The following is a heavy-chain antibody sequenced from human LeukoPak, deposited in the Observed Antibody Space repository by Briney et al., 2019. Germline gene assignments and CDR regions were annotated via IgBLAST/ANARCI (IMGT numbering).Heavy chain of an antibody. CDR2: ISGNAGAT. Sequence: GGSLRLSCVASEFIFSNFSMSWVRQAPGKGLEWVSTISGNAGATYYGDSVKGRFTISRDNSRNTLYLQMNSLRAEDTAIYYCAKDRTHRRYYDSTCYYNQYDYWGQGALVTVSS. CDR3: AKDRTHRRYYDSTCYYNQYDY. CDR1: EFIFSNFS. J-gene: IGHJ4*02. D-gene: IGHD3-22*01. V-gene: IGHV3-23*01.